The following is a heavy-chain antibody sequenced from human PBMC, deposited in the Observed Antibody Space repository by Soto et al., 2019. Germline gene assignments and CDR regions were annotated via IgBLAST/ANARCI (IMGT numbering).Heavy chain of an antibody. CDR3: APCITSSGYRRYMAG. D-gene: IGHD1-20*01. Sequence: VQLVQSGAEMKKPGSSVRVSCKASGGSFNGYFITWVRQAPGQGLEWVGRVIPMHGSESHARKFGDRITLTADTLTNPAFLALRSMQSADTAVYYCAPCITSSGYRRYMAGWGQGTKVNVSS. CDR1: GGSFNGYF. V-gene: IGHV1-69*08. J-gene: IGHJ6*03. CDR2: VIPMHGSE.